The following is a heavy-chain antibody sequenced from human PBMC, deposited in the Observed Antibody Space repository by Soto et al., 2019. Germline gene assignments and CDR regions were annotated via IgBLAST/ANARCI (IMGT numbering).Heavy chain of an antibody. CDR1: GYTFTSYA. J-gene: IGHJ5*02. CDR2: ISAYNGNT. Sequence: ASVKVSCKASGYTFTSYAIKWVRQAPGQRLEWMGWISAYNGNTNYAQKLQGRVTMTTDTSTSTAYMELRSLRSDDTAVYYCARDGPYCSSTSCYINWLDPWGQGTLVTVSS. D-gene: IGHD2-2*01. V-gene: IGHV1-18*01. CDR3: ARDGPYCSSTSCYINWLDP.